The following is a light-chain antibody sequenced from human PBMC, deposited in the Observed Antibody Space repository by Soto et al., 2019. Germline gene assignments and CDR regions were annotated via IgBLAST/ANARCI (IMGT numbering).Light chain of an antibody. CDR1: SSDVGGYNY. Sequence: QSVLSHSPSASWSPGHSVSISCTGTSSDVGGYNYVSWYQQHPGKAPKLMIYEVNKRPSGVPDRFSGSKSGNTASLTVSGLQAEDEADYYCSSYAGTSNVFGTGTKVTVL. V-gene: IGLV2-8*01. CDR3: SSYAGTSNV. CDR2: EVN. J-gene: IGLJ1*01.